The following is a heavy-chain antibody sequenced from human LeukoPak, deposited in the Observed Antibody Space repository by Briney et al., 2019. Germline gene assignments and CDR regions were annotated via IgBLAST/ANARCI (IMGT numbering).Heavy chain of an antibody. J-gene: IGHJ4*02. Sequence: SETLSLTCTVSGGSISSSSYYWGWLRQPPGKGLEWIGSIYYSGSTYYNPSLKSRVTISVDTSKNQFSLKLSSVTAADTAVYYCARTSSWMGGSWPYYFDYWGQGTLVTVSS. V-gene: IGHV4-39*01. D-gene: IGHD6-13*01. CDR2: IYYSGST. CDR1: GGSISSSSYY. CDR3: ARTSSWMGGSWPYYFDY.